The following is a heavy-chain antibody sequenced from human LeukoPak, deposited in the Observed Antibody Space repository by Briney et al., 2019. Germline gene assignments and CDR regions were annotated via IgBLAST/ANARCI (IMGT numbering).Heavy chain of an antibody. D-gene: IGHD6-19*01. CDR3: AKGGIAMADYYFDY. V-gene: IGHV3-7*03. J-gene: IGHJ4*02. Sequence: GSLRLSCAASGFTFSSYWMSWVRQAPGKGLEWVANIKQDGSEKYYVDSVKGRFTISRDNAKNSLYLQMNSLRAEDTAVYYCAKGGIAMADYYFDYWGQGTLVTVSS. CDR1: GFTFSSYW. CDR2: IKQDGSEK.